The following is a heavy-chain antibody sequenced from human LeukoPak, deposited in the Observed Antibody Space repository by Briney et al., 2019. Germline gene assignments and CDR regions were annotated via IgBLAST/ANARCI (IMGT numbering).Heavy chain of an antibody. J-gene: IGHJ6*02. D-gene: IGHD6-19*01. Sequence: PGGSLRLSCAASGFTFSSYSMNWVRQAPGKGLEWVSYISSSSSTIYYADSVKGRFTISRDNAKNSLYLQMNSLRAEDTAVYYCARSYSSGLLGMDVWGQGTTVTVSS. CDR2: ISSSSSTI. CDR1: GFTFSSYS. CDR3: ARSYSSGLLGMDV. V-gene: IGHV3-48*04.